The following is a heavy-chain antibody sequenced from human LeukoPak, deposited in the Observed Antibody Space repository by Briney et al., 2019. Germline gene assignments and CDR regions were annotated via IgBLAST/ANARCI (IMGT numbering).Heavy chain of an antibody. Sequence: ASVKVSCKASGYTFTRYTISWVRQAPGQGLEWMGWISAHNGNTSYAQKLQGRVTITTDTSTSTAYMVLRSLRSDDTAVYFCVRITIFVDYFDYWGQGTLVTVSS. CDR1: GYTFTRYT. J-gene: IGHJ4*02. V-gene: IGHV1-18*01. CDR3: VRITIFVDYFDY. CDR2: ISAHNGNT. D-gene: IGHD3-3*01.